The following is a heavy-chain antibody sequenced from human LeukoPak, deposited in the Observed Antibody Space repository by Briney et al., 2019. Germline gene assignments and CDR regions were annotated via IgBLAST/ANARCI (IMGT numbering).Heavy chain of an antibody. V-gene: IGHV4-31*03. J-gene: IGHJ6*02. CDR2: IYYSGTT. CDR1: GDSIIYGGYY. Sequence: PSETLSLTCTVSGDSIIYGGYYWSWIRQPPGKGLEWIGYIYYSGTTHYNPSLKGRLTMSVDTSKNQFSLKLSSVTAADTAVYYCARDLVEQWPPFSDYYYYYGMDVWGQGTTVTVSS. D-gene: IGHD6-19*01. CDR3: ARDLVEQWPPFSDYYYYYGMDV.